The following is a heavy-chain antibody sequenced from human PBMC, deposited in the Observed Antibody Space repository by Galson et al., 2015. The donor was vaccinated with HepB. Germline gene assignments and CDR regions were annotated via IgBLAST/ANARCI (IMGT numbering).Heavy chain of an antibody. CDR1: GGTFSRYA. J-gene: IGHJ3*02. CDR2: ISPIFGTA. V-gene: IGHV1-69*13. D-gene: IGHD6-13*01. Sequence: SVKVSCKASGGTFSRYAISWVRQAPGQGPEWLGGISPIFGTANYAKKFRGRARITADESTSTAYMELSSLRSEDTAVYYCAIYGGGASTGYSSSWSPGAFNIWGQGTMVTVSS. CDR3: AIYGGGASTGYSSSWSPGAFNI.